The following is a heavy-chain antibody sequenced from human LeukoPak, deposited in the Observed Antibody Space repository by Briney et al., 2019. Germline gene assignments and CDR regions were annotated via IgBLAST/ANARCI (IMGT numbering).Heavy chain of an antibody. CDR3: AKRHCSSTHCYAFDY. CDR2: ISGSGGST. CDR1: GFTYSSCV. J-gene: IGHJ4*02. Sequence: GGSLRLSCATSGFTYSSCVMAWVRQAPGKGLEWVSSISGSGGSTYYADSVNARFTISRDNSMNTLYLQMNSLTAEDTAVYYCAKRHCSSTHCYAFDYWGQGTLVTVSS. V-gene: IGHV3-23*01. D-gene: IGHD2-2*01.